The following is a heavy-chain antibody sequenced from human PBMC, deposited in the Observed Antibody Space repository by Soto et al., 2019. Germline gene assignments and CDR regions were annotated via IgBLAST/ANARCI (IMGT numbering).Heavy chain of an antibody. J-gene: IGHJ3*02. CDR1: GYSFTSYW. D-gene: IGHD1-26*01. CDR3: ARHASRSYSGSYDDAFDI. Sequence: GESLKISCKGSGYSFTSYWIGWVRQMPGKGLEWMGIIYPGDSDTRYSPSFQGQVTISADKSISTAYLQWSSLEASDTAMYYCARHASRSYSGSYDDAFDIWGHGTMVTVSS. CDR2: IYPGDSDT. V-gene: IGHV5-51*01.